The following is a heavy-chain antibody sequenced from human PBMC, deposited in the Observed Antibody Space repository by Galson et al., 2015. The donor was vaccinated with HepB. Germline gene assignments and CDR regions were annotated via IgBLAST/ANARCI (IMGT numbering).Heavy chain of an antibody. CDR1: GFTFSNYW. CDR2: IKQDASET. V-gene: IGHV3-7*03. Sequence: SLRLSCAASGFTFSNYWMIWVRQAPGKGLQWVANIKQDASETSYVDSVKGRFTISRDSAKDSLSLQMNNLRVEDTAFYYCARGPGVRYASSWYAFEYWGQGTLVTVSS. CDR3: ARGPGVRYASSWYAFEY. J-gene: IGHJ4*02. D-gene: IGHD6-13*01.